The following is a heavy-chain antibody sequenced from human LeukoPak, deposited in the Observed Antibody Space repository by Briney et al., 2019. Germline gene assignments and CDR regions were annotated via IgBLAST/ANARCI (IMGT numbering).Heavy chain of an antibody. CDR1: GFTFSSYG. J-gene: IGHJ4*02. CDR2: ISGSGGST. V-gene: IGHV3-23*01. CDR3: AHGSGWYFDY. Sequence: GGTLRLSCAASGFTFSSYGMSWVRQAPGKGLEWVSAISGSGGSTYYADSVKGRFTISRDNSKNTLYLQMNSLRAEDTAVYYCAHGSGWYFDYWGQGTLVTLSS. D-gene: IGHD6-19*01.